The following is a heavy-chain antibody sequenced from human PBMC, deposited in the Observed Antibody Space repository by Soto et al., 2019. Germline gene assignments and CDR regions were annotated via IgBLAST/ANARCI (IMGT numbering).Heavy chain of an antibody. V-gene: IGHV4-34*02. CDR1: GGSFSGYS. CDR3: AREGGSGWYYYDY. Sequence: QVQLQQWGAGLLKPSETLSLTCAVNGGSFSGYSWTWIRQAPGKGLDWIGEINYTGTTNYSPSLKSRVTVSVDTSKNQFSLELRSVSAADTAVYYWAREGGSGWYYYDYRGHGTLVTVSS. J-gene: IGHJ4*01. CDR2: INYTGTT. D-gene: IGHD6-19*01.